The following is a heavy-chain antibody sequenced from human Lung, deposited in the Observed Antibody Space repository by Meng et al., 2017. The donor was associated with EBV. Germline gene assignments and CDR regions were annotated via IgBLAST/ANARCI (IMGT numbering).Heavy chain of an antibody. CDR1: GGSFNDYF. CDR3: AREWGHSDNWYNYFDP. CDR2: IIHSGTT. D-gene: IGHD1-20*01. Sequence: QVQQNQWGSRLFKASGALSLPWAVSGGSFNDYFWNWIRQRPGKGLEWIGGIIHSGTTNYNPSLKSRVTISVDTSQNQFSLQLTSVTAADTAIYYCAREWGHSDNWYNYFDPWGQGTLVTVSS. V-gene: IGHV4-34*12. J-gene: IGHJ5*02.